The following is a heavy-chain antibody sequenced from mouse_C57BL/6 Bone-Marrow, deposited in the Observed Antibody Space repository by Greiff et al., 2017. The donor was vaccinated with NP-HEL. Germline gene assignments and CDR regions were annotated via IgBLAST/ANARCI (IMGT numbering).Heavy chain of an antibody. J-gene: IGHJ4*01. V-gene: IGHV14-4*01. D-gene: IGHD1-1*01. CDR2: IDPENGDT. CDR1: GFNIKDDY. Sequence: DVQLQESGAELVRPGASVKLSCTVSGFNIKDDYMHWVKQRPEQGLEWIGWIDPENGDTEYASKFQGKATITEDTYSNTAYLQLSSLTSEDTAVYYCTTGGSSPYAMDYWGQGTSVTVSS. CDR3: TTGGSSPYAMDY.